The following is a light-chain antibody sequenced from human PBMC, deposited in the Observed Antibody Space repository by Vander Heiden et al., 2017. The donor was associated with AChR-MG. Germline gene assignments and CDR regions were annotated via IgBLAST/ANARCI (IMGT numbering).Light chain of an antibody. J-gene: IGKJ4*01. CDR1: QGLVGRGDGNNY. CDR3: MQRIEFPLT. CDR2: AVS. Sequence: TPRAPASMASRSSQGLVGRGDGNNYLDWYLQKPGQAPQLLIYAVSYRASGVPDRFSGSGSGTDFTLKISRVEAEDVGVYYCMQRIEFPLTFGEGTKVEIK. V-gene: IGKV2-40*01.